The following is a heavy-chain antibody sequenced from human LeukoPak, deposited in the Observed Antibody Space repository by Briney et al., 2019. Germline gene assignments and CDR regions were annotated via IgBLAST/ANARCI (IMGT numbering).Heavy chain of an antibody. CDR2: ISSSGSTI. Sequence: AGGSLRLSCAASGFTFSSYAMNWVRQAPGKGLEWVSYISSSGSTIYYADSVKGRFTISRDNAKNSLYLQMNSLRAEDTAVYYCTLQSVYCSSTSCYGTFDYWGQGTLVTVSS. J-gene: IGHJ4*02. CDR3: TLQSVYCSSTSCYGTFDY. CDR1: GFTFSSYA. V-gene: IGHV3-48*03. D-gene: IGHD2-2*01.